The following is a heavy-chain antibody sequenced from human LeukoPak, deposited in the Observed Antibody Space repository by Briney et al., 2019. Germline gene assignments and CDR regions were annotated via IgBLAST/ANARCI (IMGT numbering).Heavy chain of an antibody. CDR2: IYPGDSDT. D-gene: IGHD3-9*01. CDR1: GYNFNSYW. Sequence: GESLKISCQGSGYNFNSYWIGWVRQMPGQGLEWVGVIYPGDSDTTYNPSFEGQVTISADKSITTAYLQWSSLKASDTAIYYCTRQAAILTGSDFWFDPWGQGTLVTVSS. J-gene: IGHJ5*02. CDR3: TRQAAILTGSDFWFDP. V-gene: IGHV5-51*01.